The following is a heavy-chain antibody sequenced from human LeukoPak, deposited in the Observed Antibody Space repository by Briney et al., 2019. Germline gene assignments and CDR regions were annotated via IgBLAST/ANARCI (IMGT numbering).Heavy chain of an antibody. Sequence: GGSLRLSCAASGFTFSSYAMSWVRQAPGKGLEWVSAISGSGGSTYYADSVKGRFTISRDNSKNTLYLQMNSLRVEDTAVYYCAKTTPRQLPRYCSGGSCYRTDAFDIWGQGTMVTVSS. V-gene: IGHV3-23*01. CDR3: AKTTPRQLPRYCSGGSCYRTDAFDI. CDR2: ISGSGGST. CDR1: GFTFSSYA. J-gene: IGHJ3*02. D-gene: IGHD2-15*01.